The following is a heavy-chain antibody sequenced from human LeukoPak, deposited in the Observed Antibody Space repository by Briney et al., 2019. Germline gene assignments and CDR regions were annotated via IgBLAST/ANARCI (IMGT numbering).Heavy chain of an antibody. J-gene: IGHJ2*01. Sequence: GGSLRLSCAASGFTFSDHYMDRVRLAPGKGLEWVARVRNKANAYTTEYAASVKGRFTISRDDSKTSVFLQMISLEIEDTAMYYCARDAFDLWGRGTLVTVSS. V-gene: IGHV3-72*01. CDR3: ARDAFDL. CDR1: GFTFSDHY. CDR2: VRNKANAYTT.